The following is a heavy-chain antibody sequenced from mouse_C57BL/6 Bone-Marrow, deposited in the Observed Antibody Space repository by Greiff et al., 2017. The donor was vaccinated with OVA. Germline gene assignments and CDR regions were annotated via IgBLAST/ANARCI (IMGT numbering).Heavy chain of an antibody. CDR3: ARPSDDMDY. CDR1: GYSFTEYT. J-gene: IGHJ2*01. CDR2: FYPNCGNI. D-gene: IGHD2-13*01. V-gene: IGHV1-62-2*01. Sequence: QVQLQQSGPELVKPGASVKLSCKASGYSFTEYTMNWVKQRSGQGLEWIGWFYPNCGNIKYNQKFKGKATLTVDKSSSTVYMELSRLTSEDSAVYFCARPSDDMDYWGQGTTLTVSS.